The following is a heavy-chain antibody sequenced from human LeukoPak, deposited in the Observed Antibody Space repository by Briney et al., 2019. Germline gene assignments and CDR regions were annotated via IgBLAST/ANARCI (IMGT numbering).Heavy chain of an antibody. CDR2: INHSGST. CDR3: ARVLEGSSGQHWYFDL. CDR1: GGSFSGYY. V-gene: IGHV4-34*01. J-gene: IGHJ2*01. Sequence: SETPSLTCAVYGGSFSGYYWSWIRQPPGKGLEWIGEINHSGSTNYIPSLKSRVTISVDTSKKQFSLKLSSVTAADTAVYYCARVLEGSSGQHWYFDLWGRGTLVTVSS. D-gene: IGHD6-19*01.